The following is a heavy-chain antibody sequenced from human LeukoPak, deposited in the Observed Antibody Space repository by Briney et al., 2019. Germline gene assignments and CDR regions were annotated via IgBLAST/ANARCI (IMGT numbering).Heavy chain of an antibody. CDR3: ARVQDFETRGYYLGY. Sequence: PSETLSLTCAVYGGSFSDYYWNWIGQPPGKGLEWIGEINHSGSTNYNPSLKSRVTMSVDTFKNQFSLTLSSVTAADTAVYYCARVQDFETRGYYLGYWGHGTLVTVSS. CDR2: INHSGST. V-gene: IGHV4-34*01. J-gene: IGHJ4*01. CDR1: GGSFSDYY. D-gene: IGHD3-22*01.